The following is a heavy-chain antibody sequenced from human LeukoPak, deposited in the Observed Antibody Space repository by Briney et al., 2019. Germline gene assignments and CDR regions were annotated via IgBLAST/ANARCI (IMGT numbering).Heavy chain of an antibody. D-gene: IGHD3-10*01. Sequence: GGSLRLSCAASGFAFSSYAMSWVRQAPGKGLEWVSAISGSGGSTYYADSVKGRFTISRDNSKNTLYLQMNSLRAEDTAVYYCAKGRPYYYGSGSYHWGQGTLVTVSS. CDR1: GFAFSSYA. J-gene: IGHJ5*02. CDR3: AKGRPYYYGSGSYH. CDR2: ISGSGGST. V-gene: IGHV3-23*01.